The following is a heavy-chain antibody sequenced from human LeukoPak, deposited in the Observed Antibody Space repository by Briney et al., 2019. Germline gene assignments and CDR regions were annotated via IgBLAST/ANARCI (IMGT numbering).Heavy chain of an antibody. CDR1: GYTFTRYG. J-gene: IGHJ5*02. D-gene: IGHD6-13*01. CDR3: AREKGAAAGMNWFDP. V-gene: IGHV1-46*01. CDR2: INPSGGST. Sequence: ASVKVSCKASGYTFTRYGLSWVRQAPGQGLEWMGIINPSGGSTSYAQKFQGRVTMTRDMSTSTVYMELSSLRSEDTAVYYCAREKGAAAGMNWFDPWGQGTLVTVSS.